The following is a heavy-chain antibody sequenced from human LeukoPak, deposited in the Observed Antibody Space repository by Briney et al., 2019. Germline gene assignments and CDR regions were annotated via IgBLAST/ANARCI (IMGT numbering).Heavy chain of an antibody. CDR2: INPSGGST. J-gene: IGHJ4*02. CDR1: GYTFTSYY. D-gene: IGHD5-24*01. Sequence: ASVKVSCKASGYTFTSYYMHWVRQAPGQGLEWMGIINPSGGSTSYAQKFQGRVTMTRDTSTSTVYMELSSLRSEDTAAYYCARVGGAGYNLLVFDYWGQGTLVTVSS. CDR3: ARVGGAGYNLLVFDY. V-gene: IGHV1-46*01.